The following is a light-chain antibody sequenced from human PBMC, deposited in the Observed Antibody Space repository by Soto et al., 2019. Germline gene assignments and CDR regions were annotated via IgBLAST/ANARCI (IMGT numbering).Light chain of an antibody. J-gene: IGLJ1*01. V-gene: IGLV1-40*01. CDR2: GNS. CDR1: SSNIGAGYD. CDR3: QSYDSSLSGYV. Sequence: QSVLTQPLSVSGAPGQWVTISSTGSSSNIGAGYDVHWYQQLPGTAPKLLIYGNSNRPSGVPDRFSGSKSGTSASLAITGLQAEDEADYYCQSYDSSLSGYVFGTGTKLTVL.